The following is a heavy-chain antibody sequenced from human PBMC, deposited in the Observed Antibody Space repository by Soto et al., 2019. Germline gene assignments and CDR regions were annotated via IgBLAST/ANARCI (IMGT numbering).Heavy chain of an antibody. CDR1: WYSISRSVW. CDR3: ATFCTGDCDSISYAFSV. Sequence: SDTLSLTCAVSWYSISRSVWWTWVRQSPGKGLEWIADAYHNGNTNYSPSLRARVTITVDKSKNLFSLFLNSVTAAYTAIYYCATFCTGDCDSISYAFSVWGHGTMVT. CDR2: AYHNGNT. V-gene: IGHV4-4*02. D-gene: IGHD2-21*02. J-gene: IGHJ3*01.